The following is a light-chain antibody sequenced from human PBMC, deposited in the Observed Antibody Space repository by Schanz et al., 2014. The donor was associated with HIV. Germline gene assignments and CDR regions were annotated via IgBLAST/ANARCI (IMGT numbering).Light chain of an antibody. CDR2: EVA. V-gene: IGLV2-8*01. CDR1: SSDVGDYNY. Sequence: QSALTQPPSASGSPGQSVTISCTGTSSDVGDYNYVSWYRQHPGKAPKLLIYEVAKRPSGVPDRFSGSKSGNTASLTVSGLQAEDEGDYYCSSYVDTYSVIFGGGTKLTVL. J-gene: IGLJ2*01. CDR3: SSYVDTYSVI.